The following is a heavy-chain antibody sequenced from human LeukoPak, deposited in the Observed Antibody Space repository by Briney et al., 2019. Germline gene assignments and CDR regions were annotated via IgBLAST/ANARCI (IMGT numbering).Heavy chain of an antibody. CDR1: GGSFSGYY. Sequence: SETLSLTCAVYGGSFSGYYWSWIRQPPGKGLGWIGEINHSGSTNYNPSLKSRVTISVDTSKNQFSLKLSSVTAADTAVYYCARARIVARSYYYYYMDVWGKGTTVTVSS. CDR2: INHSGST. D-gene: IGHD5-12*01. V-gene: IGHV4-34*01. CDR3: ARARIVARSYYYYYMDV. J-gene: IGHJ6*03.